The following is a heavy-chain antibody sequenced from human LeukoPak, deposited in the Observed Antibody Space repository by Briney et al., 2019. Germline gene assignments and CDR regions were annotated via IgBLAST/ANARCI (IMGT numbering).Heavy chain of an antibody. V-gene: IGHV3-73*01. CDR3: TRHLIGATPFDY. Sequence: GGSLRLSCAASGFTFSDSAFHWVRQASGKGLEWVGRIRSKPNNYATAYTASVKGRFTISRDDSKNTAYLQMNSLNTEDTAMYYCTRHLIGATPFDYWGQGTLVSVSS. CDR2: IRSKPNNYAT. D-gene: IGHD4/OR15-4a*01. CDR1: GFTFSDSA. J-gene: IGHJ4*02.